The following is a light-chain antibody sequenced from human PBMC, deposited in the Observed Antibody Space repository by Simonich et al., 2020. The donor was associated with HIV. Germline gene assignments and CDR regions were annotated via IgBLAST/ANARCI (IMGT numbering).Light chain of an antibody. CDR1: SGSIARNY. Sequence: NFMLTQPHSVSESPGKTVTISCTRSSGSIARNYVQWYQQRPGSSPTTVIYEDNQRPSGVPDRFSGSIDSYSNSASLTISGLKTDDEADYYCQSYDSSNHVVFGGGTQLTVL. V-gene: IGLV6-57*01. CDR3: QSYDSSNHVV. CDR2: EDN. J-gene: IGLJ7*01.